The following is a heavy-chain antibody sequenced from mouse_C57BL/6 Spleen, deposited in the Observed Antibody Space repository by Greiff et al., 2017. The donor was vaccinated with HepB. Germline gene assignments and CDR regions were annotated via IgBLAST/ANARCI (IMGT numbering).Heavy chain of an antibody. CDR3: ARTGYYGSSYGFAY. CDR1: GYSFTGYY. D-gene: IGHD1-1*01. V-gene: IGHV1-42*01. CDR2: INPGTGGT. Sequence: VQLQQSGPELVKPGASVKISCKASGYSFTGYYMNWVKQSPEKSLEWIGEINPGTGGTTYNQKFKAKATLPVDKSSSTAYMQLKSLTSEDSAVYYCARTGYYGSSYGFAYWGQGTLVTVSA. J-gene: IGHJ3*01.